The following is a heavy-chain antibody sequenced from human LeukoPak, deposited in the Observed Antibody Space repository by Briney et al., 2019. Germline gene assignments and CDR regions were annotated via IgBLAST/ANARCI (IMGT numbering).Heavy chain of an antibody. V-gene: IGHV1-18*01. CDR3: ARDSVAGSPYYFDY. Sequence: ASVKVSGKASGYTFTSYGISWVRRAPGQGLEWMGWISAYNGNTNYAQKLQGRVTMTTDTSTSTAYMELRSLRSDDTAVYYCARDSVAGSPYYFDYWGQGTLVTVSS. J-gene: IGHJ4*02. CDR1: GYTFTSYG. D-gene: IGHD6-19*01. CDR2: ISAYNGNT.